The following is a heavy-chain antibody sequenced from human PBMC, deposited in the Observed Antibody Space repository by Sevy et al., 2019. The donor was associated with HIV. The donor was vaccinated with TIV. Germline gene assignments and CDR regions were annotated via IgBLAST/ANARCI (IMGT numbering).Heavy chain of an antibody. CDR3: ARSSITGTTDYYYYYGMDV. Sequence: ASVKVSCKASGYTFTSYGISWVRQAPGQELEWMGWISAYNGNTNYAQKLQGRVTMTTDTSTSTAYMELRSLRSDDTAVYYCARSSITGTTDYYYYYGMDVWGQGTTVTVSS. J-gene: IGHJ6*02. CDR2: ISAYNGNT. V-gene: IGHV1-18*01. D-gene: IGHD1-20*01. CDR1: GYTFTSYG.